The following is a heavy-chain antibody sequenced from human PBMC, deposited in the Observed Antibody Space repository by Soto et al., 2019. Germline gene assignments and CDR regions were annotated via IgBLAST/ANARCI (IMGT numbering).Heavy chain of an antibody. V-gene: IGHV3-48*03. CDR3: ARGPVIVYSGSPEAAFDI. D-gene: IGHD1-26*01. CDR2: ISSSGGTI. J-gene: IGHJ3*02. Sequence: EVQLVESGGGLVQPGGSLRLSCAASGFTFSSYEMNWVRQAPGKGLEWVSYISSSGGTIYHAESVKGRFTIPRDNAKNSLYLQMNSLRAEDTAVYYCARGPVIVYSGSPEAAFDIWGQGTMVTVSS. CDR1: GFTFSSYE.